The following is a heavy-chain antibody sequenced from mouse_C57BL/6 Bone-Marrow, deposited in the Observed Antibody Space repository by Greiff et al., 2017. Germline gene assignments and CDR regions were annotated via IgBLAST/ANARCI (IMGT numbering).Heavy chain of an antibody. D-gene: IGHD1-1*01. CDR3: ARLAIITAVETAWFAD. V-gene: IGHV1-39*01. Sequence: VQLQQSGPELVKPGASVKISSKASGYSFTDYNMNWVKQSNGKSLEWIGGINPNYGTTSSNQKFKGKATLTVDQSSSTAYMQLNSLTSEDSAVYYCARLAIITAVETAWFADWGQGTLVTVSA. J-gene: IGHJ3*01. CDR2: INPNYGTT. CDR1: GYSFTDYN.